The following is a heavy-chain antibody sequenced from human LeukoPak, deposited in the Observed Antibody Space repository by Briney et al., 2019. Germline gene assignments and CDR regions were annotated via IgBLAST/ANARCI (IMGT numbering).Heavy chain of an antibody. CDR2: INPNSGGT. Sequence: ASVKVSCKASGYTFTGYYMHWVRQAPGQGLEWMGWINPNSGGTNYAQKFQGRVTMTRDTSISTAYMELSSLRSEDTAVYYCARVRRIAENWFDPWGQGTLVTVSS. D-gene: IGHD6-13*01. CDR1: GYTFTGYY. CDR3: ARVRRIAENWFDP. J-gene: IGHJ5*02. V-gene: IGHV1-2*02.